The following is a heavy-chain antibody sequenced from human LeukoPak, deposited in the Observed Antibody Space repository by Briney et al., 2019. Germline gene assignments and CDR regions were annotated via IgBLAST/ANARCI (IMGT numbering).Heavy chain of an antibody. CDR3: AKCWTSDGVCLNFDH. CDR2: ISGSGDNT. J-gene: IGHJ4*02. CDR1: GLIFRSYG. D-gene: IGHD2-8*01. V-gene: IGHV3-23*01. Sequence: GGSLRLSCAASGLIFRSYGMSWVRQAPGKGLEWVSGISGSGDNTYYTDSVKGRFTISRDNSKNTLYLQMNSLRVEDTAVYYCAKCWTSDGVCLNFDHWGQGALVTVSS.